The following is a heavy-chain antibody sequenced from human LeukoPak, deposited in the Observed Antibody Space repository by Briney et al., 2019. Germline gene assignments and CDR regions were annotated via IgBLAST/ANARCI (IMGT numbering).Heavy chain of an antibody. J-gene: IGHJ4*02. CDR2: LYSGGST. CDR1: GFTVSSNY. V-gene: IGHV3-53*01. D-gene: IGHD6-13*01. CDR3: AKDADSWSSFDY. Sequence: GGSLRLSCAVSGFTVSSNYMSWVRQAPGKGLEWVSVLYSGGSTYYADSVKGRFTISRDNSMNTLYLQMNSLRAEDTAVYYCAKDADSWSSFDYWGQGTLVTVSS.